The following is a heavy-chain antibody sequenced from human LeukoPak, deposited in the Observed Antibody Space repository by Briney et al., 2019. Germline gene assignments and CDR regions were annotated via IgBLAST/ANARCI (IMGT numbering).Heavy chain of an antibody. D-gene: IGHD4-17*01. CDR2: INPNSGGT. Sequence: ASVKVSCKASGYTFTGYYLHWVRQAPGQGLECMGWINPNSGGTNYAQKFQGRVTMTRDTSISTAYMELSRLRSDDTAVYYCATQYGDYVYYFDYWGQGTLVTVSS. CDR1: GYTFTGYY. J-gene: IGHJ4*02. V-gene: IGHV1-2*02. CDR3: ATQYGDYVYYFDY.